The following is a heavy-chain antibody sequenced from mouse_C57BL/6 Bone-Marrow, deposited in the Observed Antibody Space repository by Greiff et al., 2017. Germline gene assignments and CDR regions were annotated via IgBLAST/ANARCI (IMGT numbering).Heavy chain of an antibody. D-gene: IGHD1-1*01. CDR2: ISYDGSN. V-gene: IGHV3-6*01. CDR1: GYSITSGYY. J-gene: IGHJ2*01. CDR3: ATLYGSSHFDY. Sequence: DVKLVESGPGLVKPSQSLSLTCSVTGYSITSGYYWNWIRQFPGNQLEWMGYISYDGSNNYNPSLKNRISITRDTSKNQFFLKLNSVTTEDTATYYGATLYGSSHFDYWGQGTTLTVSS.